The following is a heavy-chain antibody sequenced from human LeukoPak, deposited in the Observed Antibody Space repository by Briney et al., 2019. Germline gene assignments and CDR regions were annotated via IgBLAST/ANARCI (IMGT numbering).Heavy chain of an antibody. CDR1: GFTFSSYG. CDR2: IRYDGTNK. Sequence: GGSLRLSCAASGFTFSSYGMHWVRQAPGKGLEWVAFIRYDGTNKYYADSVKGRFTISRDNAKNSLYLQMNSLRAEDTAVYYCARDPGYGYSGAFDIWGQGTMVTVSS. J-gene: IGHJ3*02. V-gene: IGHV3-30*02. CDR3: ARDPGYGYSGAFDI. D-gene: IGHD5-18*01.